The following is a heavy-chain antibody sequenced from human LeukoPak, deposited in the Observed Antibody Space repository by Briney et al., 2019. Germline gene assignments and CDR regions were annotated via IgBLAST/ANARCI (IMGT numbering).Heavy chain of an antibody. J-gene: IGHJ4*02. D-gene: IGHD3-10*01. CDR2: ISGSGGST. Sequence: PGGSLRLSCAASGFIFSTYGMSWVRQAPGKGLEWVSAISGSGGSTYYADSVKGRFTISRDNSRNTLYLQMNSLRVEDTAVYYCAKDPKVQGLGSYYFDYWGQGTLVTVSS. CDR1: GFIFSTYG. CDR3: AKDPKVQGLGSYYFDY. V-gene: IGHV3-23*01.